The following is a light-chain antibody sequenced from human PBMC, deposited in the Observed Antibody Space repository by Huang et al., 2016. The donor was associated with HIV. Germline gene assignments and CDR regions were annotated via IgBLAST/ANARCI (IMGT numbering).Light chain of an antibody. CDR2: SAS. CDR1: QNINTY. J-gene: IGKJ5*01. CDR3: QQSYSALSS. Sequence: IQMTQSPTSLSASIGDRVSIACRASQNINTYLNWYHQKPGKAPKLLISSASTLHSGVPSRFSGSGSGTDFTLTIRGLQLDDFATYYCQQSYSALSSFGPGTRL. V-gene: IGKV1-39*01.